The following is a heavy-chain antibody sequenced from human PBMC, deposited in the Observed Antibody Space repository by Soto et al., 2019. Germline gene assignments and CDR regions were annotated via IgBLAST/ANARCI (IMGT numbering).Heavy chain of an antibody. J-gene: IGHJ3*02. V-gene: IGHV3-21*01. CDR3: ARGVERITIFGLVLDAFDI. Sequence: EVQLVESGGGLVKPGGSLRLSCAASGFTFSSYSMNWVRQAPGKGLEWVSSISSSSSYIYYADSVKGRFTISRDNAKNSLYLQMNSLRAEDTAVYYCARGVERITIFGLVLDAFDIWGQGTMVTVSS. CDR1: GFTFSSYS. CDR2: ISSSSSYI. D-gene: IGHD3-3*01.